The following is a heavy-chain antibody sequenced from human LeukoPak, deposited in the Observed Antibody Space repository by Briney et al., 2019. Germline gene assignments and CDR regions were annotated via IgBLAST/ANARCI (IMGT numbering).Heavy chain of an antibody. CDR3: ARGFIAVAGTYYFDY. V-gene: IGHV4-34*01. Sequence: SETLSLTCAVYGGSFSGYYWSWIRQPPGKGLEWIGEINHSGSTNYNPSLKSRVTISVDTSKNQFSLKLISVTAADTAVYYCARGFIAVAGTYYFDYWGQGTLVTVSS. D-gene: IGHD6-19*01. CDR2: INHSGST. J-gene: IGHJ4*02. CDR1: GGSFSGYY.